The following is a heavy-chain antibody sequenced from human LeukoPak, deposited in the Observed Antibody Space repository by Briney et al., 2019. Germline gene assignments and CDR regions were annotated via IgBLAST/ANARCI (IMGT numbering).Heavy chain of an antibody. D-gene: IGHD6-13*01. J-gene: IGHJ3*01. CDR3: ARPKSAAGTVHDLDAFDV. Sequence: SETLSLTCSVSGGSISSYYWSWIRQPPGKGLERIGYIYYRGNTKYNPSLRSRVTISIDTSKNQFSLKLTSVTAADTAMYYCARPKSAAGTVHDLDAFDVWGQGTMVTVSS. CDR2: IYYRGNT. V-gene: IGHV4-59*08. CDR1: GGSISSYY.